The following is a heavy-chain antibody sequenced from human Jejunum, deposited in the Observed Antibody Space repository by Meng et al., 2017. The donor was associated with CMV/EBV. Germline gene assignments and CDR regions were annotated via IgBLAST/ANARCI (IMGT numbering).Heavy chain of an antibody. D-gene: IGHD6-13*01. Sequence: SGFTFTTWMHWVRQAPGEGLVWVERISHDGSSTTYADSVKGRFTLSRDNAKNTLFLQMNSLRVEDTAVYFCARGPDHSSRWYGLDSWGQGTLVTVSS. CDR2: ISHDGSST. V-gene: IGHV3-74*01. J-gene: IGHJ4*02. CDR1: GFTFTTW. CDR3: ARGPDHSSRWYGLDS.